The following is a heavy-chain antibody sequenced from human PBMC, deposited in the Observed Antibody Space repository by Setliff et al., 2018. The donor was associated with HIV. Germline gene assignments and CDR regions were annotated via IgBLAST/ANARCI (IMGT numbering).Heavy chain of an antibody. V-gene: IGHV4-31*02. CDR3: ANLGYCGTDNCHNVS. CDR2: IYYSGST. CDR1: GGSISSDSYY. J-gene: IGHJ4*02. Sequence: SETLSLTCNVSGGSISSDSYYWSWIRQPPGKGLEWIGYIYYSGSTYYNPSLKSRVTISVDKSNNQFFLKLTSVTAADTAVYYCANLGYCGTDNCHNVSWGQGRLVTVSS. D-gene: IGHD2-2*01.